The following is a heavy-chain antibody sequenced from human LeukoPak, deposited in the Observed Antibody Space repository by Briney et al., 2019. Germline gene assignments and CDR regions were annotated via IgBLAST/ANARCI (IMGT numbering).Heavy chain of an antibody. CDR2: IYYSGST. J-gene: IGHJ6*04. V-gene: IGHV4-30-4*01. Sequence: SQTLSLTCTVSGGSISSGDYYWSWIRQPPGKGLEWIGYIYYSGSTYYNPSLKSRVTISVDTSKNQFSLKLSSVTAADTAVYYRARDTRRVRGIAGYYYGMDVWGKGTTVTVSS. CDR1: GGSISSGDYY. D-gene: IGHD3-10*01. CDR3: ARDTRRVRGIAGYYYGMDV.